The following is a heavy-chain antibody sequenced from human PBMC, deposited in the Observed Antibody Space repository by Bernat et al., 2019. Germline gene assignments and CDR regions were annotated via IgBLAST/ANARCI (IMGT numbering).Heavy chain of an antibody. CDR1: GFTFSSYA. V-gene: IGHV3-30-3*01. J-gene: IGHJ6*02. CDR2: ISYDGSNK. CDR3: ARDRSGYSPYYYYYGMDV. Sequence: QVQLVESGGGVVQPGRSLRLSCAASGFTFSSYAMHWVRQAPGKGLEGVAVISYDGSNKYYADSVKGRFTISRDNSKNTLYLQMNSLRAEDTAVYYCARDRSGYSPYYYYYGMDVWGQGTTVTVSS. D-gene: IGHD5-12*01.